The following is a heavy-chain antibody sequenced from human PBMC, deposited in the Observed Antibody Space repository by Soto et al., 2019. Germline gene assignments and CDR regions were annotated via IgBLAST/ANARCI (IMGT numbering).Heavy chain of an antibody. CDR2: FDLEDGET. J-gene: IGHJ6*02. CDR3: ATQYYYDSSGYYYQGEPPSMDV. D-gene: IGHD3-22*01. CDR1: GYTLTELS. V-gene: IGHV1-24*01. Sequence: ASVKVSCKVSGYTLTELSMHWVRQAPGKGLEWMGGFDLEDGETIYAQKFQGRVTMTEDTSTDTAYMELSSLRSEDTAVYYCATQYYYDSSGYYYQGEPPSMDVWGQGTTVTVSS.